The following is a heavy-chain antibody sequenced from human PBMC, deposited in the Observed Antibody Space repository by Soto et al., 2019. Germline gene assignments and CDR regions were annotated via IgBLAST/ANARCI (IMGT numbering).Heavy chain of an antibody. CDR1: GFTFSGYY. CDR3: ARESRWTEEN. D-gene: IGHD1-1*01. CDR2: ITSSGNSV. V-gene: IGHV3-11*01. Sequence: QVPLVESGGGLVKPGVSLRLSCAASGFTFSGYYMTWIRQAPGKGLEWVAYITSSGNSVYYADSVEGQFTISRDNANNSLYLQMNSLRVKDTAVYYCARESRWTEENWGQGTMVTVSS. J-gene: IGHJ4*02.